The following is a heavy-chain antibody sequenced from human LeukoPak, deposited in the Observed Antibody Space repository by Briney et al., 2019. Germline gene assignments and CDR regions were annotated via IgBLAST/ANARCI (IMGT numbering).Heavy chain of an antibody. CDR3: ARDDCSSISCYHNWFDP. J-gene: IGHJ5*02. D-gene: IGHD2-2*01. CDR1: GFTFSSYW. Sequence: GGSLRLSCAASGFTFSSYWMSWVCQAPGRGLEWVANIKQDGSEKYYVDSVKGRFTISRDNAKNSLYLQMNSLRAEDTAVYYCARDDCSSISCYHNWFDPWGQGTLVTVSS. CDR2: IKQDGSEK. V-gene: IGHV3-7*01.